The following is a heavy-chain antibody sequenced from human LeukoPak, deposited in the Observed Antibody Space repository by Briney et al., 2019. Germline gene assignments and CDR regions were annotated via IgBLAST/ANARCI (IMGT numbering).Heavy chain of an antibody. CDR2: IYSGGST. CDR3: AREGDIVATGALDI. D-gene: IGHD5-12*01. J-gene: IGHJ3*02. CDR1: GFTVSSNY. V-gene: IGHV3-66*01. Sequence: GGSLRLSCAASGFTVSSNYMSWVRQAPGKGLEWVSVIYSGGSTYYADSVNGRFTISRDNSKNTLYLQMNSLRAEDTAVYYCAREGDIVATGALDIWGQGTMVTVSS.